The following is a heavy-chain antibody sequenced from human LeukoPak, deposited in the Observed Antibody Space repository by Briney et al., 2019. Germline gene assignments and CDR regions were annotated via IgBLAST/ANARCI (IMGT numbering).Heavy chain of an antibody. D-gene: IGHD5-18*01. CDR2: IVVGSGNT. Sequence: GASVKVSCKASGFTFTSSAVQWVRQARGQRLEWIGWIVVGSGNTNYAQKFQERVTITRDMSTSTAYMELSSLRSEDTAVYYCARILTSGYSYGPEVDYWGQGTLVTVSS. J-gene: IGHJ4*02. V-gene: IGHV1-58*01. CDR1: GFTFTSSA. CDR3: ARILTSGYSYGPEVDY.